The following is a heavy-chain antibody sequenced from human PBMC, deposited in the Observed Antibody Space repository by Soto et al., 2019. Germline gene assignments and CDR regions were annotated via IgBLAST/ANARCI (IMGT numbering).Heavy chain of an antibody. CDR3: ARAPQYYPASYYFDY. D-gene: IGHD3-10*01. Sequence: GGSLRLSCAASGFTFSSYSMNWVRQAPGKGLEWVSSISSSSSYIYYADSVKGRFTISRDNAKNSLYLQMNSLRAEDTAVYYCARAPQYYPASYYFDYWGQGTLVTVSS. CDR1: GFTFSSYS. CDR2: ISSSSSYI. J-gene: IGHJ4*02. V-gene: IGHV3-21*01.